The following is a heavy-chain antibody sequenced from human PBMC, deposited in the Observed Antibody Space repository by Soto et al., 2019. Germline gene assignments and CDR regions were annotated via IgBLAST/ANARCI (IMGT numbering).Heavy chain of an antibody. D-gene: IGHD3-22*01. CDR2: ISYDVSNK. V-gene: IGHV3-30-3*01. CDR1: GFTFSSYA. J-gene: IGHJ6*02. Sequence: PGGSLRLSCAASGFTFSSYAMHWVRQAPGKGLEWAAVISYDVSNKYYADSVKGRFTISRDNSKNTLYLQMNSLRAEDTAVYYCARSRDDYYYDSSEKYYYYYGMDVWGQGTKVTVSS. CDR3: ARSRDDYYYDSSEKYYYYYGMDV.